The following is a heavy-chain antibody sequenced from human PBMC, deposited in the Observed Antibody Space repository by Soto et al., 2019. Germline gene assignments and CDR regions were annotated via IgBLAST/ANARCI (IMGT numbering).Heavy chain of an antibody. CDR2: IKSKNYGGTT. J-gene: IGHJ4*02. V-gene: IGHV3-15*01. CDR3: ATQSRQLWATMDGLY. Sequence: PGGSLRLSGEASGFTFSTAWMYWVRQTPAKGLEWVGRIKSKNYGGTTDYADPVKGRVAISRDDSKSMLFLDISSLTTADTAVYYCATQSRQLWATMDGLYWGRGVLVTVSS. CDR1: GFTFSTAW. D-gene: IGHD5-18*01.